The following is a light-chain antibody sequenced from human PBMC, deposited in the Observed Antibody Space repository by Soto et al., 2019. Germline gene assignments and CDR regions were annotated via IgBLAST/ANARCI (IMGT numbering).Light chain of an antibody. V-gene: IGKV3-20*01. CDR3: QQYGSAPPIT. CDR2: GAS. Sequence: EIVLTQSPGTLSLSPGERATLSCRASQSVSSSYLAWYQQKPGQAPRLLIYGASSRATGIPDRFSGSGSGTAFTLTISRLEPVDCAWYDWQQYGSAPPITVGPGTKVDIK. J-gene: IGKJ3*01. CDR1: QSVSSSY.